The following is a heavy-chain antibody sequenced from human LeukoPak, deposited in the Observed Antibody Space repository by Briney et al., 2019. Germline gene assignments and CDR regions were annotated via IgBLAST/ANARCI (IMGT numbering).Heavy chain of an antibody. V-gene: IGHV3-43D*04. Sequence: GGSLRLSCAASGFTFDDYAMHWVRQAPGKGLEWVSLISWDGGSTYYADSVKGRFTISRDNSKNSLCLQMNSLRAEDTALYYCAKDDGSGKNGMDVWGKGTTVTVSS. CDR2: ISWDGGST. CDR3: AKDDGSGKNGMDV. D-gene: IGHD3-10*01. J-gene: IGHJ6*04. CDR1: GFTFDDYA.